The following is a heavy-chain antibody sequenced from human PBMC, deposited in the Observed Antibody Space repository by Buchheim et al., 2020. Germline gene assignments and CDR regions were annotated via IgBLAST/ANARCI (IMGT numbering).Heavy chain of an antibody. V-gene: IGHV4-39*01. CDR2: VYYSGST. J-gene: IGHJ4*02. Sequence: QMQLQESGPGLVKPSETLSLTCIVSGGSISSSNYYGGWIRQPPGKGLEWIESVYYSGSTYYNPSLKSRVTISVDTSKNQFSLKLRSVTAADTAVYYCARRTTTVTDYDYWGQGT. CDR1: GGSISSSNYY. CDR3: ARRTTTVTDYDY. D-gene: IGHD4-11*01.